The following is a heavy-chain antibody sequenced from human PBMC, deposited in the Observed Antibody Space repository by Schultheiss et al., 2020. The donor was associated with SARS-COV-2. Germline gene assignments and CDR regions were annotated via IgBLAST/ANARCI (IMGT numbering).Heavy chain of an antibody. CDR2: IYYSGST. D-gene: IGHD3-10*01. CDR3: ASRRRWYYYGSGSYPQEADDY. CDR1: GGSISSSSYY. V-gene: IGHV4-39*07. J-gene: IGHJ4*02. Sequence: SQTLSLTCTVSGGSISSSSYYWGWIRQPPGKGLEWIGSIYYSGSTYYNPSLKSRVTISVDTSKNQFSLKLSSVTAADTAVYYCASRRRWYYYGSGSYPQEADDYWGQGTLVTV.